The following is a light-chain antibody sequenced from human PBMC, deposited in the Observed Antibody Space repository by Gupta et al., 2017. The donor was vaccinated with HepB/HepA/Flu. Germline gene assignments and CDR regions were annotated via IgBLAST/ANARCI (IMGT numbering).Light chain of an antibody. V-gene: IGKV2-28*01. CDR3: RQALQTPRT. J-gene: IGKJ1*01. CDR2: LGS. CDR1: QSLLHSNGYNY. Sequence: DIVMIQSPLSLPVTPGEPASISCRSNQSLLHSNGYNYLDWYLQKPGQSPQLLIYLGSNRASGVPDRFSGSGSGTDFTLKISRVEAEDVGVYYCRQALQTPRTFGQGTKVEIK.